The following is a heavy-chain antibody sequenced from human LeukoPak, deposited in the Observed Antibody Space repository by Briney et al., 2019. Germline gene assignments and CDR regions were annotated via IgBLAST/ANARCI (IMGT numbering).Heavy chain of an antibody. V-gene: IGHV3-30-3*01. CDR3: ARGPGYYDSSGYWL. CDR1: GFTFSSYA. D-gene: IGHD3-22*01. J-gene: IGHJ6*02. CDR2: ISYDGSNK. Sequence: PGGSLRLSCAASGFTFSSYAMHWVRQAPGKGLEWVAVISYDGSNKYYADSVKGRFTISRDNSKNTLCLQMNSLRAEDTAVYYCARGPGYYDSSGYWLWGQGTTVTVSS.